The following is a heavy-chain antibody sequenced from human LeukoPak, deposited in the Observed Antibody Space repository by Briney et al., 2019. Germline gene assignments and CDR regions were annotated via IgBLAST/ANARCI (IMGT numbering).Heavy chain of an antibody. CDR1: GGSISPYY. J-gene: IGHJ4*02. D-gene: IGHD3-10*02. V-gene: IGHV4-59*01. CDR2: IYYSGNT. Sequence: SETLSLTCTVSGGSISPYYWSWIRQPPGKGLEWLGYIYYSGNTEYKPSLKSRVAMSVDTSKIQFSLRLSSVTAADTAVYYCARSTGSTMFIDYWGQGTLVTVSS. CDR3: ARSTGSTMFIDY.